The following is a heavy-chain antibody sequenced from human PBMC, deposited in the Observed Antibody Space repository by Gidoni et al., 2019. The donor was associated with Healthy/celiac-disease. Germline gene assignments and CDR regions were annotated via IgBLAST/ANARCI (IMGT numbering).Heavy chain of an antibody. Sequence: QVQLQQWGAGLLKPSETLSLTCAVYGGSFSCYYWSWIRQPPGKGLEWIGEINHSGSTNYNPSLKSRVTISVDTSKNQFSLKLSSVTAADTAVYYCARGSRAVVTPSHAFDIWGQGTMVTVSS. CDR1: GGSFSCYY. CDR2: INHSGST. J-gene: IGHJ3*02. CDR3: ARGSRAVVTPSHAFDI. V-gene: IGHV4-34*01. D-gene: IGHD2-21*02.